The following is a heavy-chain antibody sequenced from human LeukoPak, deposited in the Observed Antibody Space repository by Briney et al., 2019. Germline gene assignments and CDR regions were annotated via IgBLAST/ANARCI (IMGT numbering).Heavy chain of an antibody. V-gene: IGHV1-2*02. CDR3: ARDLVNESAAGPTYNWFDP. J-gene: IGHJ5*02. CDR2: INPNSGGT. D-gene: IGHD6-13*01. CDR1: GYTFSDNY. Sequence: GASVKVSCKASGYTFSDNYMHWVRQAPGQGLEWMGWINPNSGGTNYAQKFQGRVTMTRDTSTSTAYMELRSLRSDDTAVYYCARDLVNESAAGPTYNWFDPWGQGTLVTVSS.